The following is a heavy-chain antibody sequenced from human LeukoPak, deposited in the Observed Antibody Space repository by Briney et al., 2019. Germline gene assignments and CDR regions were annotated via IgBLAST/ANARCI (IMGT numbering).Heavy chain of an antibody. D-gene: IGHD2-21*02. CDR2: IYDSGST. CDR3: ARHYCGGDCYSRWYFDL. Sequence: SETLSLTCTVSGGPITTYYWTWIRQPPGKGLEWIGHIYDSGSTNYNPSLKSRVTMSVDTSKNQFSLKLSSVTAADTAVYYCARHYCGGDCYSRWYFDLWSRGTLVTVSS. J-gene: IGHJ2*01. V-gene: IGHV4-59*12. CDR1: GGPITTYY.